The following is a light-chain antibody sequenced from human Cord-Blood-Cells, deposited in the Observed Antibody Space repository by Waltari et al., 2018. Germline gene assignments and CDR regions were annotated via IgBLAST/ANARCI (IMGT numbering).Light chain of an antibody. CDR2: DVS. V-gene: IGLV2-14*03. CDR1: SSHVGGYNY. CDR3: SSYTSSSTLV. J-gene: IGLJ3*02. Sequence: QSAPPQPASVSGSPGQSTTISCTGTSSHVGGYNYVSWYQQHPGKAPKLMIYDVSSRPSGVSNRFSGSKSGNTASLTISGLQAEDEADYYCSSYTSSSTLVFGGGTKLTVL.